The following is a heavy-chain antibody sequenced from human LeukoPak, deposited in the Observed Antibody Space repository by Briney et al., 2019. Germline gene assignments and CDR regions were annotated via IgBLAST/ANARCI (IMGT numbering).Heavy chain of an antibody. Sequence: EASVKVSCKASGYTFTSYGISWVRQAPGQGLEWMGWISAYNGNTNYAQKLQGRVTMTTDTSTGTAYMELRSLRSDDTAVYYCARERKYYYDSSGQLLYYFDYWGQGTLVTVSS. CDR3: ARERKYYYDSSGQLLYYFDY. J-gene: IGHJ4*02. CDR2: ISAYNGNT. V-gene: IGHV1-18*01. CDR1: GYTFTSYG. D-gene: IGHD3-22*01.